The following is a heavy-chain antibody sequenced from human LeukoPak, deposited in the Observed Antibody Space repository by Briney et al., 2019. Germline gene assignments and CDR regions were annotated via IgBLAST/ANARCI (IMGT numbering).Heavy chain of an antibody. Sequence: SETLSLTCTVSGGSISSYYWSWIRQPPGKGLEWIGYIYYSGSTNYNPSLKSRVTISVDTSKNQFSLKLSSVTAADTAVYYCARSLGVVVPAASTHYYYYGMDVWGQGTTVTVSS. D-gene: IGHD2-2*01. CDR3: ARSLGVVVPAASTHYYYYGMDV. J-gene: IGHJ6*02. V-gene: IGHV4-59*01. CDR2: IYYSGST. CDR1: GGSISSYY.